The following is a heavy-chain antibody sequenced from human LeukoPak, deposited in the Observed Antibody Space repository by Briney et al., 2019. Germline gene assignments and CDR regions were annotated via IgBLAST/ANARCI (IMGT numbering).Heavy chain of an antibody. CDR2: IDQDENDK. CDR1: GFTFKNYW. J-gene: IGHJ4*02. CDR3: ARDSPYSGSYQYYFNY. Sequence: PGGSLRLSCAASGFTFKNYWMSWVRQAPGKGLEWVATIDQDENDKYYVDSVKGRFTISRDNAKNSLYLQMNTLRAEDTAVYYCARDSPYSGSYQYYFNYWGQGTLVTVSS. D-gene: IGHD1-26*01. V-gene: IGHV3-7*01.